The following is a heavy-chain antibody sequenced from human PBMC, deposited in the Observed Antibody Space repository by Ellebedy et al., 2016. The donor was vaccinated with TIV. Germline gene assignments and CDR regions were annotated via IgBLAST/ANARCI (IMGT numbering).Heavy chain of an antibody. J-gene: IGHJ3*01. Sequence: GESLKISXEASGFTFSAYALTWVRQAPGKGLECVSSTSSTGTYISYAGSVKRRFTISRDNAKNTLFLQMDSLRVEDTALYYCARTYDFWSDFIRNYAFDLWGRGTMVTVSS. CDR3: ARTYDFWSDFIRNYAFDL. D-gene: IGHD3-3*01. CDR2: TSSTGTYI. V-gene: IGHV3-21*01. CDR1: GFTFSAYA.